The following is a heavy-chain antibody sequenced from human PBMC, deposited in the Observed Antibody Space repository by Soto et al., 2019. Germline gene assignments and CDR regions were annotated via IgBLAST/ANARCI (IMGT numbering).Heavy chain of an antibody. CDR2: IGYSGGDI. D-gene: IGHD1-26*01. CDR1: GFIFSSYA. Sequence: PVGSLRLSCEASGFIFSSYAMGWVRQAPGKGLEWVSPIGYSGGDIYYADSVKGRFTISRDNSKNTLYLQMDSLRAEDTAIYYCAGKYRGRYPFDYWGQGTLVTVSS. J-gene: IGHJ4*02. V-gene: IGHV3-23*01. CDR3: AGKYRGRYPFDY.